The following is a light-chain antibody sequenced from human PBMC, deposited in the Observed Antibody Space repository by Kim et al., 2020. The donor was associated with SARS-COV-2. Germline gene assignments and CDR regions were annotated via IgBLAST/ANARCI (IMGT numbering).Light chain of an antibody. CDR3: QVWDSSTDHYV. J-gene: IGLJ1*01. Sequence: SYELTQPPSVSVAPGRTARITCGGINLASKSVHWYQLKPGQAPVLVIYYNNDRPSGIPERFSGSNSGNTATLTISRVEAGDEADYYCQVWDSSTDHYVFG. CDR1: NLASKS. V-gene: IGLV3-21*01. CDR2: YNN.